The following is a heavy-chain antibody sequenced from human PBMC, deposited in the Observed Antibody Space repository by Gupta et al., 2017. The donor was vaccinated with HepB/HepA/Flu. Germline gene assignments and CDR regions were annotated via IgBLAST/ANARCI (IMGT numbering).Heavy chain of an antibody. CDR3: ARGKVGATLFFDY. D-gene: IGHD1-26*01. Sequence: QVQLVQSGAEVQKPGASVRVSCKASGYTFTNFALHWVRQAPGQSLEWMGWINAGTGNIKYSQKIQGRVTITRDTSASTAYMELSSLRSEDTAIYICARGKVGATLFFDYWGQGTLVTVSS. CDR2: INAGTGNI. CDR1: GYTFTNFA. J-gene: IGHJ4*02. V-gene: IGHV1-3*01.